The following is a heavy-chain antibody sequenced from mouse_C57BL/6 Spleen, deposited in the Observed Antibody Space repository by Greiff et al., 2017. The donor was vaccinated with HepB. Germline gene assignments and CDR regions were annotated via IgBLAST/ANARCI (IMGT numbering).Heavy chain of an antibody. Sequence: QVQLQQPGAELVRPGSSVKLSCKASGYTFTSYWMDWVKQRPGQGLEWIGNIYPSDSETHYNQKFKDKATLTVDKSSSTAYMQLRSLTSEDSAVYYCARGYGSDYWGQGTTLTVSS. CDR3: ARGYGSDY. CDR2: IYPSDSET. J-gene: IGHJ2*01. CDR1: GYTFTSYW. D-gene: IGHD1-1*01. V-gene: IGHV1-61*01.